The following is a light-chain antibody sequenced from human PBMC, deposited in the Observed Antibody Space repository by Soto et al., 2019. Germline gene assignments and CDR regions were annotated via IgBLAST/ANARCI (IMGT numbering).Light chain of an antibody. CDR3: QHYDNLPPFT. V-gene: IGKV1-33*01. CDR2: GAS. Sequence: DIQMTQSPSSLSASVGARVSITCQASQDIRTSLSWFQQKPGRAPKLLIYGASNLETGVPSRFRGSGSGTDFYFTLISPQPEDIATYYCQHYDNLPPFTFGPGTTVDIK. J-gene: IGKJ3*01. CDR1: QDIRTS.